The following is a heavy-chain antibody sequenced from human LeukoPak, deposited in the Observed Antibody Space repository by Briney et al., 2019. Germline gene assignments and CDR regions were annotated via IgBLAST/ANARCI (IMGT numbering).Heavy chain of an antibody. V-gene: IGHV5-51*01. Sequence: GESLKIYCKGSGYSFTSYWICWVRQMPGEGVKWMGIIYPGDSDTRYSPSFQGQVTISADKSISTAYLQWSSLKASDTAMYYCARHNEGATLFVDYWGQGTLVTVSS. CDR2: IYPGDSDT. CDR1: GYSFTSYW. J-gene: IGHJ4*02. D-gene: IGHD1-26*01. CDR3: ARHNEGATLFVDY.